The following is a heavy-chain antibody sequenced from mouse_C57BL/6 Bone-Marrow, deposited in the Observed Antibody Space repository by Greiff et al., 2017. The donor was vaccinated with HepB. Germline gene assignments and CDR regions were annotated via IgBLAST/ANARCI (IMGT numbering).Heavy chain of an antibody. Sequence: QVQLQQPGAELVKPGASVKLSCKASGYTFTSYWMQWVKQRPGQGLEWIGEIDPSDSYTNYNQKFKGKATLTVDTSSSTAYMQHSSLTSEDSAVYYCARYVDYYAMDYWGQGTSVTVSS. J-gene: IGHJ4*01. V-gene: IGHV1-50*01. CDR2: IDPSDSYT. CDR1: GYTFTSYW. CDR3: ARYVDYYAMDY.